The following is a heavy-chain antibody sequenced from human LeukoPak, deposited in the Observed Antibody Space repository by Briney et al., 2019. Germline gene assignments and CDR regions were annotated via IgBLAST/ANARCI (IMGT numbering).Heavy chain of an antibody. V-gene: IGHV1-2*02. J-gene: IGHJ3*02. CDR2: INPNSGGT. Sequence: ASVKVSCKASGYTFTGYYVHWVRQAPGQGLEWMGWINPNSGGTNYAQKFQGRVTMTRDTSISTAYMELSRLRSDDTAVYYCARFGVEDSSGWHDAFDIWGQGTMVTVSS. CDR1: GYTFTGYY. D-gene: IGHD3-22*01. CDR3: ARFGVEDSSGWHDAFDI.